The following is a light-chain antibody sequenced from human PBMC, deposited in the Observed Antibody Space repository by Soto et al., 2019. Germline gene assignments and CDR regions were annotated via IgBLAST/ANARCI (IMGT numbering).Light chain of an antibody. J-gene: IGKJ4*01. Sequence: DIQMTQSPSSLSASVGDRVTITCLASQRISRYFNWYQQKPGQAPKPLIYAASSLQSAVPSRFIGSGSGTDFTLTSSSQQPEDCATYYCQPSYSTPLTFGGGTKVEIK. CDR1: QRISRY. CDR2: AAS. V-gene: IGKV1-39*01. CDR3: QPSYSTPLT.